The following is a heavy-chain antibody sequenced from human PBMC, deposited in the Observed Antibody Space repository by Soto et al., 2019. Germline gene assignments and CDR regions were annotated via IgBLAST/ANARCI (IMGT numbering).Heavy chain of an antibody. D-gene: IGHD3-10*01. CDR3: ARNYYGSGSYYRSFDY. Sequence: SSGTHSLTCTFSGGSIRSSSYCLGWIRKPPGKGLEWIGSIFYSGSTYYNPSLKSRVTISVDTSKNQFSLKLSSVTAADTAVYYCARNYYGSGSYYRSFDYWGQGTLVTVSS. CDR2: IFYSGST. V-gene: IGHV4-39*07. J-gene: IGHJ4*02. CDR1: GGSIRSSSYC.